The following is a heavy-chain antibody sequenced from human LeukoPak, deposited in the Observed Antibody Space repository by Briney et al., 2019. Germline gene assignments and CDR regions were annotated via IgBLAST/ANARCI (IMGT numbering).Heavy chain of an antibody. J-gene: IGHJ3*02. D-gene: IGHD1-14*01. V-gene: IGHV3-7*01. Sequence: GGSLRLSCAASGFTFNSYGMHWVRQAPGKGLEWVANIKEDGSKRYYVDSVKGRFTISRDNAQNSLYLQMNSLRAEDTAVYYCAREIPREMNAFDIWGQGTLVTVSS. CDR2: IKEDGSKR. CDR3: AREIPREMNAFDI. CDR1: GFTFNSYG.